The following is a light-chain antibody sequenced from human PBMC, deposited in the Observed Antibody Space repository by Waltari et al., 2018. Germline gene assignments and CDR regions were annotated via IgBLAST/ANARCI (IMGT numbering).Light chain of an antibody. CDR2: EVS. CDR1: SSDVGSYNY. J-gene: IGLJ3*02. Sequence: QSALTQPPSASGSPGQSVTISCTGTSSDVGSYNYVSWYQRHPGKAPTFMIYEVSKPPPGVPDSFSGSKSGDTASLTVSAPQAEDEADYCCSSYAGSYTWVFGGGTKLTVL. V-gene: IGLV2-8*01. CDR3: SSYAGSYTWV.